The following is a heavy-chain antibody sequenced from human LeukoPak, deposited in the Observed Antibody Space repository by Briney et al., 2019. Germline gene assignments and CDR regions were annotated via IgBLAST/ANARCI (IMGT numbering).Heavy chain of an antibody. CDR1: GGSVSSGSYY. CDR2: TYYSGST. Sequence: SETLSLTCTVSGGSVSSGSYYWSWIRQPPGKGLEWIGYTYYSGSTNYNPSLKSRVTISVDTSKNQFSLKLSSVTAADTAVYYCARRRDGYLDYWGQGTLVTVSS. D-gene: IGHD5-24*01. V-gene: IGHV4-61*01. CDR3: ARRRDGYLDY. J-gene: IGHJ4*01.